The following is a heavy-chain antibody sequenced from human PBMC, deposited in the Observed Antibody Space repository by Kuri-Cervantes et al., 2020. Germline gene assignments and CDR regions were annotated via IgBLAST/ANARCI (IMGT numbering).Heavy chain of an antibody. D-gene: IGHD3-16*01. Sequence: SETLSLTCTVSGGSISSGGYYWSWIRQPPGKGLEWIGYIYYSGSTNYNPSLKSRVTISVDTSKNQFSLKLSSVTAADTAVYYCARGPWYYPEEGPFDYWGQGTLVTVSS. V-gene: IGHV4-61*08. CDR1: GGSISSGGYY. J-gene: IGHJ4*02. CDR2: IYYSGST. CDR3: ARGPWYYPEEGPFDY.